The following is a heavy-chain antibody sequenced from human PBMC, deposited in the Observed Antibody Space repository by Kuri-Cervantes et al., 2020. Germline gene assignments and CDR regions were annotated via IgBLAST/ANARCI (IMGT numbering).Heavy chain of an antibody. CDR2: IYTSGST. Sequence: ESLKISCTVSGGSISSYYWSWIRQPAGKGLEWMGRIYTSGSTNYNPSLKSRVTISVAKSKNQFSLKLSSVTAADTAVYYCATSSSAGRITVFGVLGPRELRHWGQGTLVTVSS. J-gene: IGHJ1*01. CDR3: ATSSSAGRITVFGVLGPRELRH. D-gene: IGHD3-3*01. CDR1: GGSISSYY. V-gene: IGHV4-4*07.